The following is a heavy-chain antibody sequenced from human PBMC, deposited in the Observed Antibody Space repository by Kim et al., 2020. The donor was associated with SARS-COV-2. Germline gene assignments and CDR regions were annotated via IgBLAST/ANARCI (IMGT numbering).Heavy chain of an antibody. V-gene: IGHV4-34*01. CDR2: INHSGST. CDR1: GGSFSGYY. D-gene: IGHD4-17*01. CDR3: ARGDYGGNQSPYYYYGMDV. J-gene: IGHJ6*02. Sequence: SETLSLTCAVYGGSFSGYYWSWIRQPPGKGLEWIGEINHSGSTNYNPALKSRVTISVDTSKNQFSLKLSSVTAADTAVYYCARGDYGGNQSPYYYYGMDVWGQGTTVTVSS.